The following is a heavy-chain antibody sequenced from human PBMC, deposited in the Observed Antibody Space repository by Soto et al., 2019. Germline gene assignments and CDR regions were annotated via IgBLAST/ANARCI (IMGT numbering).Heavy chain of an antibody. J-gene: IGHJ4*02. CDR3: AHGGTTTAFDY. CDR2: IYWDDDT. Sequence: QITLKESGPTLVKPTQTLTLTCTFSGFSLSTSGVAMGWIRQPPGKALEWLALIYWDDDTRYSPSLKSRLTITKDTSKSHVVLTMTNMDPVDTATYYCAHGGTTTAFDYWGQGTLVTVSS. V-gene: IGHV2-5*02. D-gene: IGHD3-16*01. CDR1: GFSLSTSGVA.